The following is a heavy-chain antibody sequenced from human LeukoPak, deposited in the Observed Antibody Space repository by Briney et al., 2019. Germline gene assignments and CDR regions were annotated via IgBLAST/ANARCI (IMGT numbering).Heavy chain of an antibody. CDR2: IYHSGST. CDR3: ARLRYSSSWHAFDY. D-gene: IGHD6-13*01. V-gene: IGHV4-30-2*01. Sequence: PSQTLSLTCAVSGGSISSGGYSWSWIRQPPGKGLEWIGYIYHSGSTNYNPSLKSRVTISVDRSKNQFSLKLSSVTAADTAVYYCARLRYSSSWHAFDYWGQGTLVTVSS. J-gene: IGHJ4*02. CDR1: GGSISSGGYS.